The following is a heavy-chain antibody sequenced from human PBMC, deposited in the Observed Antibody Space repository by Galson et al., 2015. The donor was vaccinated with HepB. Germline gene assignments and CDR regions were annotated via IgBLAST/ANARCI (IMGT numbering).Heavy chain of an antibody. D-gene: IGHD2-15*01. V-gene: IGHV3-23*01. CDR1: GFTFSNYA. CDR2: ISSSGYTT. Sequence: SLRLSCAASGFTFSNYAMSWVRQAPGKGLEWVSAISSSGYTTYYADSVKGRFTISRDNSKNTFYLQMNSLRVEDTAVYYCAKRGGSGSTPIWGQGTLVIVSS. J-gene: IGHJ4*02. CDR3: AKRGGSGSTPI.